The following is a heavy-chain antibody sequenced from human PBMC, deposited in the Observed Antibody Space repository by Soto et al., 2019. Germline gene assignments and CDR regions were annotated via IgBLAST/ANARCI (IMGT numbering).Heavy chain of an antibody. CDR2: INNDGSST. Sequence: GGSLRLSCAASGFTLSSFFMHWVRQGPGKGLEWVSRINNDGSSTTYADSVRGRFTISRDNSKNTLYLQMNSLRPEDTAVYYCGSETDSSGTNWFDPWGQGTLVTVSS. D-gene: IGHD3-22*01. CDR3: GSETDSSGTNWFDP. J-gene: IGHJ5*02. CDR1: GFTLSSFF. V-gene: IGHV3-74*03.